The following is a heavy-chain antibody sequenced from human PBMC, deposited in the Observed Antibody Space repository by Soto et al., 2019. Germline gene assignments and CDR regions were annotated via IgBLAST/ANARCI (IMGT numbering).Heavy chain of an antibody. Sequence: GGSLRLSCAASGFTFSSYAMSWVRQAPGKGLEWVSAISGSGGSTYYADSVKGRFTISRDNSKNTLYLQMNSLRAEDTAVYYCARENIAAVNYYYDGMDVWGQGTTVTVSS. J-gene: IGHJ6*02. CDR3: ARENIAAVNYYYDGMDV. D-gene: IGHD6-13*01. CDR1: GFTFSSYA. CDR2: ISGSGGST. V-gene: IGHV3-23*01.